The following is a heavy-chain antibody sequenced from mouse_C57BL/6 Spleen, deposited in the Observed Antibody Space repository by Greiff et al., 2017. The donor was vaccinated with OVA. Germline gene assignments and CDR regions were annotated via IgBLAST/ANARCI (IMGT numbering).Heavy chain of an antibody. V-gene: IGHV1-50*01. CDR3: ARLEDDYGDWAY. CDR2: IDPSDSYT. D-gene: IGHD2-4*01. CDR1: GYTFTSYW. J-gene: IGHJ3*01. Sequence: QVQLQQPGAELVKPGASVKLSCKASGYTFTSYWMQWVKQRPGQGLEWIGEIDPSDSYTNYNQKFKGKATLTVDTSSSTAYMQLSSLTSEDSAVYYCARLEDDYGDWAYWGQGTLVTVSA.